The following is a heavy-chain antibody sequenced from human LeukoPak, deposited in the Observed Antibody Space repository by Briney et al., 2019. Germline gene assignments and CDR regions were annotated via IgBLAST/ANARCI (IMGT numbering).Heavy chain of an antibody. J-gene: IGHJ3*02. CDR3: AKDRNWQWLVSDAFNI. CDR1: GFTFSSYG. V-gene: IGHV3-30*02. D-gene: IGHD6-19*01. CDR2: IRYDGSNK. Sequence: GGSLRLSCAASGFTFSSYGMHWVRQAPGKGLEWVAFIRYDGSNKYYADSVKGRFTISRDNSKNTLYLQMNSLRAEDTAVYYCAKDRNWQWLVSDAFNIWGQGTMVTVSS.